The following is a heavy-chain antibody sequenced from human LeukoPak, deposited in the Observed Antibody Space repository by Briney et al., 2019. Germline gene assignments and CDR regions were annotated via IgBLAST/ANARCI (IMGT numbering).Heavy chain of an antibody. V-gene: IGHV4-38-2*02. Sequence: KPSETLSLTCTVSGYSISSGYYWGWIRPPPGKGLEWIGSIYHSGSTYYNPSLKSRVTISVDTSKNQFSLKLSSVTAADTAVYYCARLRPQYSSGWPSFGGGGLYHMDVWGKGTTVTVSS. D-gene: IGHD6-19*01. J-gene: IGHJ6*03. CDR1: GYSISSGYY. CDR3: ARLRPQYSSGWPSFGGGGLYHMDV. CDR2: IYHSGST.